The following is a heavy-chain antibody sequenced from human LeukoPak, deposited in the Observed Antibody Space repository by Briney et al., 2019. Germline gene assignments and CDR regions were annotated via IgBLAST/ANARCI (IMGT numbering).Heavy chain of an antibody. V-gene: IGHV3-23*01. CDR3: AKGDQIQLWLRFRTNFDY. D-gene: IGHD5-18*01. CDR1: GFTFSSYA. J-gene: IGHJ4*02. CDR2: ISGSGGST. Sequence: PGGSLRLSCAASGFTFSSYAMSWVRQAPGKGLEWVSAISGSGGSTYYADSVKGRFTVSRDNSKNTLYLQMNSLRAEDTAVYYCAKGDQIQLWLRFRTNFDYWGQGTLVTVSS.